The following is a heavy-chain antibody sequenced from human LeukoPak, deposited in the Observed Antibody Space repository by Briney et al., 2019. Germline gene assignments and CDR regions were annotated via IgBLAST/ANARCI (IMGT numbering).Heavy chain of an antibody. CDR2: IYYSGST. D-gene: IGHD2-8*01. J-gene: IGHJ4*02. CDR3: ARVDPYNSMVYAMSFDY. CDR1: GGSISSYY. Sequence: PSETLSLTCTVSGGSISSYYWSWIRQPPGQGLEWIGYIYYSGSTNYNPSLKSRVTISVDTSKNQFSLKLSSVTAAETAVYYCARVDPYNSMVYAMSFDYWGQGTLVTVSS. V-gene: IGHV4-59*01.